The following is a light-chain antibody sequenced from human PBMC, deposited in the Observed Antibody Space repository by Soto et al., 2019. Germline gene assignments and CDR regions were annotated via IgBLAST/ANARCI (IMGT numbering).Light chain of an antibody. Sequence: NFMLTQPHSVSESPGKTVTISCTRSSGSIASNYVQWYQQRPGSVPTTVIYEGNQRPSGVPDRFSGSTDGSSNSASLIISGLQTEDEADYYCQSYDSSTVVFGGGTKVTVL. CDR1: SGSIASNY. CDR2: EGN. CDR3: QSYDSSTVV. V-gene: IGLV6-57*04. J-gene: IGLJ2*01.